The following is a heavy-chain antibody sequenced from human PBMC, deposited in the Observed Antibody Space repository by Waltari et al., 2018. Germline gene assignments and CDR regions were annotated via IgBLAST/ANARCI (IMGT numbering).Heavy chain of an antibody. D-gene: IGHD6-19*01. V-gene: IGHV3-30*01. Sequence: QVQLVESGGGVVQPGRSLRLSCAASGFTFSSYSMHWLRPAPGKGLEWVAVISYDGSNKYYADSVKGRFTISRDNSKNTLYLQMNSLRAEDTAVYYCARETGIAVAGSIDYWGQGTLVTVSS. CDR1: GFTFSSYS. J-gene: IGHJ4*02. CDR3: ARETGIAVAGSIDY. CDR2: ISYDGSNK.